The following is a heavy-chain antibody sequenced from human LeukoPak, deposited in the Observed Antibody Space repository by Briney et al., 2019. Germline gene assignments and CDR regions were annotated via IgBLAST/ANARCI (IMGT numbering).Heavy chain of an antibody. CDR1: GYTFTSYG. Sequence: SVKVSCKASGYTFTSYGISWVRQAPGQGLEWMGGIIPIFGTANYAQKFQGRVTITADKSTSTAYMELSSLRSEDTAVYYCARMYYDFWSGYYTAFDYWGQGTLVTVSS. D-gene: IGHD3-3*01. CDR3: ARMYYDFWSGYYTAFDY. J-gene: IGHJ4*02. CDR2: IIPIFGTA. V-gene: IGHV1-69*06.